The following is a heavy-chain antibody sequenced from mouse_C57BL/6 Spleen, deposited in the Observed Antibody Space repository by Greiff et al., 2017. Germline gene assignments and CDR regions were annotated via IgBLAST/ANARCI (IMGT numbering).Heavy chain of an antibody. J-gene: IGHJ1*03. CDR1: GYTFTSYW. D-gene: IGHD1-1*01. CDR2: IDPSDSET. CDR3: ARAATVVYCYFDV. V-gene: IGHV1-52*01. Sequence: QVQLQQPGAELVRPGSSVKLSCKASGYTFTSYWMYWVQQRPIQGLEWIGNIDPSDSETYYNQKFKDKVTMSVDKSSSTRYMQLSSLTSEDSAVYYCARAATVVYCYFDVWGTGTTVTVSS.